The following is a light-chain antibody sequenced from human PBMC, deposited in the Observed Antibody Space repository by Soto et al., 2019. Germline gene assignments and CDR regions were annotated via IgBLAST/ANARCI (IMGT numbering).Light chain of an antibody. CDR2: RNN. V-gene: IGLV1-47*01. CDR1: SSNVGGNY. J-gene: IGLJ1*01. CDR3: ALWNDSLSGNYA. Sequence: RSSNVGGNYVYWYQHLPGTAPKLLIYRNNQRTSGVPDRFCASKSGTSASLAISGLRSEDEADYYCALWNDSLSGNYAFVPGTKFPVL.